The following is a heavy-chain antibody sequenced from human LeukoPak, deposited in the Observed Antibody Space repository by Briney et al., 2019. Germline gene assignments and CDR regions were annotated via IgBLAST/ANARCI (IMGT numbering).Heavy chain of an antibody. CDR3: ARDRVIVGAPDAFDI. CDR2: IKQDGSEK. V-gene: IGHV3-7*01. J-gene: IGHJ3*02. D-gene: IGHD1-26*01. CDR1: GFTFSSYW. Sequence: GGSLRLSCAASGFTFSSYWMSWVRQAPGKGLEWVANIKQDGSEKYYVDSVKGRFTISRDNAKNSLYLQMNSLRAEDTAVYYCARDRVIVGAPDAFDIWGQGTMVTVSS.